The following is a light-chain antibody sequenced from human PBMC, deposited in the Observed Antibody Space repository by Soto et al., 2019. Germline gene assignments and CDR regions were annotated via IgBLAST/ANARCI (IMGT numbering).Light chain of an antibody. CDR3: QQYDTSPVT. V-gene: IGKV3-20*01. J-gene: IGKJ2*01. CDR1: QMIPTGF. CDR2: GAS. Sequence: DILLTQFPGTLSLSPGERATLSCRASQMIPTGFFAWFQQKSGQAPRLLIYGASTRATGVPDRISGSGSGTDFTLTISRVEPEDFAVYYCQQYDTSPVTFGQGTNLEI.